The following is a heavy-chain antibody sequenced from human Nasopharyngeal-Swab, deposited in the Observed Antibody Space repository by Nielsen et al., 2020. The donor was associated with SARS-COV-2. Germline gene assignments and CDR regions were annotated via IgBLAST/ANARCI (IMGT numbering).Heavy chain of an antibody. CDR2: ISSSSSYI. D-gene: IGHD2-2*01. J-gene: IGHJ6*02. V-gene: IGHV3-21*01. Sequence: VRQAPGKGLEWVSSISSSSSYIYYADSVKGRFTISRDNAKNSLYLQMNSLRAEDTAVYYCASVLVVLAAIINWPYGTDVWGQGTTVTVSS. CDR3: ASVLVVLAAIINWPYGTDV.